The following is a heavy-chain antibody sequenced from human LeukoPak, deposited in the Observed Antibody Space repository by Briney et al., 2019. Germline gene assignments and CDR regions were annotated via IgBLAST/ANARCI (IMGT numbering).Heavy chain of an antibody. CDR3: ARDRPRYSYEPIDY. Sequence: ASVKVSCKASGYSLTNYGISWVRQAPGQGLEWMGWISTYNGNTKYAENLQGRVTMTTDTSTSTVYMELRSLRSDDTAVYYCARDRPRYSYEPIDYWGQGTLVTVSS. J-gene: IGHJ4*02. D-gene: IGHD6-6*01. V-gene: IGHV1-18*01. CDR2: ISTYNGNT. CDR1: GYSLTNYG.